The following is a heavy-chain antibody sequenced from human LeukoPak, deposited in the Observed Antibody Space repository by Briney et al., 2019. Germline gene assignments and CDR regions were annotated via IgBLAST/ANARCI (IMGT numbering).Heavy chain of an antibody. V-gene: IGHV3-53*05. CDR1: GFTVSSNY. CDR2: IYSGGST. Sequence: GGSLRLSCAASGFTVSSNYMSWVRQAPGKGLEWVSVIYSGGSTYYADSVKGRFTISRDNSKNTLYLQMNSLRAEDTAVYYCAREEGDDILTGYPFDYWGQGTLVTVSS. D-gene: IGHD3-9*01. J-gene: IGHJ4*02. CDR3: AREEGDDILTGYPFDY.